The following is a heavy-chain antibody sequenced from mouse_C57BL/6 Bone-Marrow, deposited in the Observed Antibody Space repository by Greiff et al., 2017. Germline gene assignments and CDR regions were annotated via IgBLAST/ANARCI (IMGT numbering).Heavy chain of an antibody. V-gene: IGHV1-64*01. CDR2: IHPNSGST. D-gene: IGHD2-12*01. CDR1: GYTFTSYW. Sequence: QVQLKQPGAELVKPGASVKLSCKASGYTFTSYWMHWVKQRPGQGLEWIGMIHPNSGSTNYNEKFKSKATLTVDKSSSTAYMQLSSLTSEDSAVYYCARGNYTPASWGQGTLVTVSA. CDR3: ARGNYTPAS. J-gene: IGHJ3*01.